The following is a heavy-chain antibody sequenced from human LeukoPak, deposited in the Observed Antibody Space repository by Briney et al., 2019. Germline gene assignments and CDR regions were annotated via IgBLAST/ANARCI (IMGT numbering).Heavy chain of an antibody. J-gene: IGHJ5*02. CDR3: ARQLVPARSNWFDP. Sequence: SETLSLTCAVSGYSISSGYYWGWIRQPPGKGLEWIGSIYHSGSTYYNPSLKSRVTISVDTSKNQFSLKLSSVTAADTAVSYCARQLVPARSNWFDPWGQGTLVTVS. CDR2: IYHSGST. CDR1: GYSISSGYY. D-gene: IGHD6-13*01. V-gene: IGHV4-38-2*01.